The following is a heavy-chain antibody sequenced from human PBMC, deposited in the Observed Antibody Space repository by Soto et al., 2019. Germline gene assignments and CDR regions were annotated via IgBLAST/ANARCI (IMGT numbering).Heavy chain of an antibody. J-gene: IGHJ4*01. Sequence: SSETLSLTCTVSGGSISGYYWSWLRQPPGKGLEWIGEIYHIGSTTFNPSLKSRVTVSVDKSKNHFSLKLSSVTAADTAVYYCARSPRSIAAGGIDFWGQGILVTVSS. CDR2: IYHIGST. V-gene: IGHV4-59*12. D-gene: IGHD6-13*01. CDR3: ARSPRSIAAGGIDF. CDR1: GGSISGYY.